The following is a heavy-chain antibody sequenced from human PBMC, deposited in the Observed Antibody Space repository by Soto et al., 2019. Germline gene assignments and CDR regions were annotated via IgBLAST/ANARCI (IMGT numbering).Heavy chain of an antibody. CDR1: GFTFTTHA. D-gene: IGHD2-8*01. CDR3: AKGGLLYATSFIDS. Sequence: VQLLESGGGLVQPGGSLRLSCATSGFTFTTHAMSWVRQAPGKGLEWVSAVSGSGGGTYYADSVRGRFTVSRDISRNTLYLQMNSLRADDTATYYCAKGGLLYATSFIDSWGQGTLVTVSS. CDR2: VSGSGGGT. J-gene: IGHJ4*02. V-gene: IGHV3-23*01.